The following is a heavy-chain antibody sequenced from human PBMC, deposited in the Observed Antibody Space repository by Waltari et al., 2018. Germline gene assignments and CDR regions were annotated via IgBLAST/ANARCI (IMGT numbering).Heavy chain of an antibody. D-gene: IGHD6-6*01. CDR1: GYSFTSYW. CDR2: IDPSDSYS. V-gene: IGHV5-10-1*03. J-gene: IGHJ3*02. CDR3: ARQVQYSSSSFGAFDI. Sequence: EVQLVQSEAEMKKPGESLRISCKGSGYSFTSYWISWVRQMPGKGLEWMGRIDPSDSYSNYSPSFQGHVTISADKSISIAYLQWSSLKASDTAVYYCARQVQYSSSSFGAFDIWGQGTMVTVSS.